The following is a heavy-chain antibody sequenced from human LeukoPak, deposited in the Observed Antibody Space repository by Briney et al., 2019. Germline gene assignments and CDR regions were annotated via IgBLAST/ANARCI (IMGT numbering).Heavy chain of an antibody. D-gene: IGHD2-15*01. CDR3: AKGTAKLLIDY. V-gene: IGHV3-30*18. CDR1: GFTFSSYG. Sequence: PGRSLRLSCAASGFTFSSYGMHWVRQAPGKGLEWVAVISYDGSNKYYADSVKGRFTISRDNSKNTLYLQMNSLRAEDTAVYYCAKGTAKLLIDYWGQGTLVTVSS. J-gene: IGHJ4*02. CDR2: ISYDGSNK.